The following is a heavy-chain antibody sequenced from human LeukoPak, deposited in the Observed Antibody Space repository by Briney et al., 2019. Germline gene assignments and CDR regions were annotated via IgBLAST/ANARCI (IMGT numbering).Heavy chain of an antibody. CDR2: ISYDGSNT. Sequence: GGSLRLSCAASGFSFSAYYMHWVRQAPGKGLEWVAVISYDGSNTYYADSVKGRFTISRDNSKNTLYLHMNTLRAEDTAVYYCARESYGDYVYYFDYWGQGTLVTVSS. V-gene: IGHV3-30*03. CDR3: ARESYGDYVYYFDY. D-gene: IGHD4-17*01. CDR1: GFSFSAYY. J-gene: IGHJ4*02.